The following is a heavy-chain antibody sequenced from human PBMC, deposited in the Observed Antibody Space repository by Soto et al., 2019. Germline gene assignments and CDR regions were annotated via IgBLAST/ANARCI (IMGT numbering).Heavy chain of an antibody. Sequence: QVQLQESGPGLVKPSETLSLTCTVSGGYISSYYWCWIRQPPGKGLEWIGYIYYIGSTNYNPSLNSRVPISVDTSKNQCSMKLSSVTDADTAVYYGARGYGDFDYWGQGTLVTVSS. D-gene: IGHD4-17*01. J-gene: IGHJ4*02. V-gene: IGHV4-59*01. CDR1: GGYISSYY. CDR3: ARGYGDFDY. CDR2: IYYIGST.